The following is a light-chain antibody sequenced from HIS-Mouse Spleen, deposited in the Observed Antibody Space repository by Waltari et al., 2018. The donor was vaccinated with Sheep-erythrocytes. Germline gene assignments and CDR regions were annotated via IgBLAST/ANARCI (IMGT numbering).Light chain of an antibody. CDR1: SSDVGGYTY. CDR3: SSYTSSSTWV. Sequence: QSALTQPASVSGSPGQSITISCTGTSSDVGGYTYVSWYQQHPGKAPKLMIYEVSNRPSGVSNRFSGAESGNTASLTISGLQAEDEAGYYCSSYTSSSTWVFGGGTKLTVL. V-gene: IGLV2-14*01. J-gene: IGLJ3*02. CDR2: EVS.